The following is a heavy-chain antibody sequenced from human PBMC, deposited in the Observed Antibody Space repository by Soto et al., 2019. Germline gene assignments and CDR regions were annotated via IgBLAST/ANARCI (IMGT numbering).Heavy chain of an antibody. D-gene: IGHD2-15*01. CDR2: ISAYNGNT. CDR3: GRGGGMGGGNAGLGY. V-gene: IGHV1-18*01. CDR1: GYTFTSYG. J-gene: IGHJ4*02. Sequence: ASVKVSCKASGYTFTSYGISWVRQAPGQGLEWMGWISAYNGNTNYAQKLQGRVTMTTDTSTSTAYMELRSLRSDDPAFYCGGRGGGMGGGNAGLGYWGQGTLVTVSS.